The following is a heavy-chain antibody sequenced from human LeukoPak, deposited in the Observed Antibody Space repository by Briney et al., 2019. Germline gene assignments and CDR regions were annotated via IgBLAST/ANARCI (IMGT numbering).Heavy chain of an antibody. V-gene: IGHV1-69*05. CDR3: ARQSIAVAGEGDY. D-gene: IGHD6-19*01. Sequence: ASVTVSCKASVGTFSSYVISWVRQAPGQGLEWMGGIIPIFGTANYAQKFQDRVTITTDESTSTAYMELSSLRSEDTAVYYCARQSIAVAGEGDYWGQGTLVSVSS. CDR1: VGTFSSYV. J-gene: IGHJ4*02. CDR2: IIPIFGTA.